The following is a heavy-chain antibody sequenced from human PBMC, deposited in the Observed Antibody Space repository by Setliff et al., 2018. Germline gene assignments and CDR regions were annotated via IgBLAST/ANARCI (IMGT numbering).Heavy chain of an antibody. Sequence: CAVSGGSISSGSYYWSWIRQPAGKGLEWVGRLHTSGSTNYNPSLKSRVTISVDTSKNQFSLKVTSVTAADTAVYFCARDNTIVGATDYWGQGTLVTVSS. CDR1: GGSISSGSYY. CDR2: LHTSGST. CDR3: ARDNTIVGATDY. D-gene: IGHD1-26*01. J-gene: IGHJ4*02. V-gene: IGHV4-61*02.